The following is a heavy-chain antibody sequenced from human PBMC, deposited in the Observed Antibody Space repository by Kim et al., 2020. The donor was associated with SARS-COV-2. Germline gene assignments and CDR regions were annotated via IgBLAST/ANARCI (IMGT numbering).Heavy chain of an antibody. CDR2: ISSSGGTI. Sequence: GGSLRLSCAASGFTFSNYEMNWVRQTPGKGLEWVSYISSSGGTIYYTESVKGRFTISRDNAKNSLYLQMNSLRAEDTAVYYCARERFMDVWGKGTMVTVS. CDR1: GFTFSNYE. D-gene: IGHD3-16*01. CDR3: ARERFMDV. J-gene: IGHJ6*03. V-gene: IGHV3-48*03.